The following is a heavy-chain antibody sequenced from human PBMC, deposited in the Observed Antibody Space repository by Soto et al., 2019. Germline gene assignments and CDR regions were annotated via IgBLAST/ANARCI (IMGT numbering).Heavy chain of an antibody. V-gene: IGHV3-23*01. CDR3: AKDGDFWSGYYIFDY. CDR2: ISGSGGST. J-gene: IGHJ4*02. D-gene: IGHD3-3*01. CDR1: EFTFSSYA. Sequence: GGSLRLSCAASEFTFSSYAMCWVRQAPGKGLEWVSAISGSGGSTYYADSVEGRFTISRDNSKNTLYLQMNSLRAEDTAVYYCAKDGDFWSGYYIFDYWGQGTLVTVSS.